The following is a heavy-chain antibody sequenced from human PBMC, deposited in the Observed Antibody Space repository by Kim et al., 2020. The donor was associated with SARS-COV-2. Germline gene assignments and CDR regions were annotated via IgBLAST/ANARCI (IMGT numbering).Heavy chain of an antibody. V-gene: IGHV1-3*01. J-gene: IGHJ3*02. Sequence: ASVKVSCKASGYTFTSYAMHWVRQAPGQRLEWMGWINAGNGNTKYSQKFQGRVTITRDTSASTAYMELSSLRSEDTAVYYCARDVVTMVRGFYRDAFDIWGQGRMVTVSS. D-gene: IGHD3-10*01. CDR1: GYTFTSYA. CDR3: ARDVVTMVRGFYRDAFDI. CDR2: INAGNGNT.